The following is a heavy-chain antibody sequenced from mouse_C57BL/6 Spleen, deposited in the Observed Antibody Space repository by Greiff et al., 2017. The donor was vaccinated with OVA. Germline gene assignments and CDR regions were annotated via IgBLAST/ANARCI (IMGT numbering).Heavy chain of an antibody. V-gene: IGHV1-50*01. J-gene: IGHJ3*01. CDR1: GYTFTSYW. Sequence: QVQLQQSGAELVKPGASVKLSCKASGYTFTSYWMQWVKQRPGQGLEWIGEIDPSDSYTNYNQKFKGKATLTVDTSSSTAYMQLSILTSEDSAVYYCARGGDSSGYVGAWFAYWGQGTLVTVSA. D-gene: IGHD3-2*02. CDR3: ARGGDSSGYVGAWFAY. CDR2: IDPSDSYT.